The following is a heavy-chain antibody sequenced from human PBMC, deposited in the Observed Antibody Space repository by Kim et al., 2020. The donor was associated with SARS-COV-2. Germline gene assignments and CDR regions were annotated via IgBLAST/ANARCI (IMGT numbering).Heavy chain of an antibody. Sequence: NYNPSLKSRVTISVDTSKNQFSLKLSSVTAADTAVYYCARSIAAAASWDYWGQGTLVTVSS. D-gene: IGHD6-13*01. V-gene: IGHV4-34*01. J-gene: IGHJ4*02. CDR3: ARSIAAAASWDY.